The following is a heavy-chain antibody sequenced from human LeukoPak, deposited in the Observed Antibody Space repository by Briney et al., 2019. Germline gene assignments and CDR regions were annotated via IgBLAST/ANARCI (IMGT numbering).Heavy chain of an antibody. J-gene: IGHJ5*02. CDR2: ISAYNGNT. CDR3: ARDRCSGGSCYFANWFDP. Sequence: RASVKVSCKASGYTFTSYGISWVRQAPGQGLKWMGWISAYNGNTNYAQKHQGRVTMTTDTSTSTAYMELRSLRSDDTAVYYCARDRCSGGSCYFANWFDPWGQGTLVTVSS. CDR1: GYTFTSYG. D-gene: IGHD2-15*01. V-gene: IGHV1-18*01.